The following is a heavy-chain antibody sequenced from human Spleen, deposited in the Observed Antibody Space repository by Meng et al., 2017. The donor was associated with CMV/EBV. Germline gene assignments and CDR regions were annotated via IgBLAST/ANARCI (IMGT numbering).Heavy chain of an antibody. V-gene: IGHV1-69*10. J-gene: IGHJ4*02. D-gene: IGHD3-3*01. Sequence: SVKVSCKASGGPLNKFGFSWVRQAPGQGLEWMGGIIPILSRAYYAQRLQGRVTMTRDTSISTAYMELSRLRFDDTAVYYCARVARFDFWSTYNPIDYWGQGTLVTVSS. CDR2: IIPILSRA. CDR3: ARVARFDFWSTYNPIDY. CDR1: GGPLNKFG.